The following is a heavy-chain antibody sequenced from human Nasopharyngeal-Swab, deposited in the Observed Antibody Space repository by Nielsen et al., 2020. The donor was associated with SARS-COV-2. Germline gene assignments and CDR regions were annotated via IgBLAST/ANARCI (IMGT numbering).Heavy chain of an antibody. D-gene: IGHD2-2*01. Sequence: ASVKVSCKASGYTFTSYGISWVRQAPGQGLEWMGWISAYNGNTNYAQKLQGGVTMTTDTSTSTAYMELRSLRSDDTAVYYCARDIDIVVVPAAIGGDYWGQGTLVTVSS. CDR2: ISAYNGNT. CDR1: GYTFTSYG. V-gene: IGHV1-18*01. CDR3: ARDIDIVVVPAAIGGDY. J-gene: IGHJ4*02.